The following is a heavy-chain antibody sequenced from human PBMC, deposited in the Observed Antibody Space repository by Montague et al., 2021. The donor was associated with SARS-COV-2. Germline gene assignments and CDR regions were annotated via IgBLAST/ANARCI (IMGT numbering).Heavy chain of an antibody. D-gene: IGHD3-9*01. V-gene: IGHV4-59*08. J-gene: IGHJ4*02. CDR1: GVSVTDYY. CDR2: VLYNKGT. CDR3: VRHLPYDGLNGPPDF. Sequence: SETLSLTCTVSGVSVTDYYWSWIRQPPGKGLEWVGDVLYNKGTNFNPSLKSRVAISVDTSKNQFSLRLTSVTAADTAFYYCVRHLPYDGLNGPPDFWDQGTLVTVSS.